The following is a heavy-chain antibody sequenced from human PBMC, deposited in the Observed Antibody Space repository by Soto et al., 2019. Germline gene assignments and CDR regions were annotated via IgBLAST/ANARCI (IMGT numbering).Heavy chain of an antibody. V-gene: IGHV1-46*01. CDR2: INPSGGST. Sequence: QVQLVQSGAEVKKPGASVKVSCKASGYTFTSYYMHWVRQAPGQGLEWMGIINPSGGSTSYAQKFQGRVTMNRDTSTSTVYMELSSLRSEDTAVYYCARDRRITMIVVVITSEGMDVWGQGTTVTVSS. CDR1: GYTFTSYY. CDR3: ARDRRITMIVVVITSEGMDV. J-gene: IGHJ6*02. D-gene: IGHD3-22*01.